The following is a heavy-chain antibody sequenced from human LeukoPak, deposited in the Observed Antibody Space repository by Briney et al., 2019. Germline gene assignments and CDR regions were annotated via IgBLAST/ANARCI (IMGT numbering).Heavy chain of an antibody. CDR1: GFTVSDHY. CDR3: TRGAYHYDSSGYYNWYFVL. V-gene: IGHV3-72*01. Sequence: GGSLRLSCAASGFTVSDHYMDWVRQAPGKGLEWVGRSRNKANSYTTEYAASVKGRFTISRDDSKKSLYLQMNSLKTEDTAVYYCTRGAYHYDSSGYYNWYFVLWGRGTLVTVSS. CDR2: SRNKANSYTT. D-gene: IGHD3-22*01. J-gene: IGHJ2*01.